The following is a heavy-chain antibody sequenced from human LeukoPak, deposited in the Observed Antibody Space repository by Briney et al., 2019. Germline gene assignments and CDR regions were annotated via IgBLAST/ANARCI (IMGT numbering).Heavy chain of an antibody. V-gene: IGHV3-30*18. Sequence: GRSLRLSCAASGFTFSSYVMHWVRQAPGKGLEKVAVISYDGSNKYYADSVKGRFTISRDNSKNTLYLQMNSLRAEDTAVYYCAKDLVSGRNPVLRNWYYGMDVWGQGTTVTVSS. CDR1: GFTFSSYV. CDR3: AKDLVSGRNPVLRNWYYGMDV. D-gene: IGHD4-23*01. CDR2: ISYDGSNK. J-gene: IGHJ6*02.